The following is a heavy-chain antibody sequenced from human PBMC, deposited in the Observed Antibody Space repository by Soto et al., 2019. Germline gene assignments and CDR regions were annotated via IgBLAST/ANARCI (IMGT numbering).Heavy chain of an antibody. V-gene: IGHV3-30*18. Sequence: LRLSCVASGFSFSNYGMHWVRQAPGKGLEWVAFVSSDGNNKYYAESVKGRFTISRDNSKNTLFLQVDRLTVDDTAVYYCAKDRVIQLLPIWPDPWGQGTLVTVSS. CDR1: GFSFSNYG. CDR2: VSSDGNNK. CDR3: AKDRVIQLLPIWPDP. J-gene: IGHJ5*02. D-gene: IGHD2-2*01.